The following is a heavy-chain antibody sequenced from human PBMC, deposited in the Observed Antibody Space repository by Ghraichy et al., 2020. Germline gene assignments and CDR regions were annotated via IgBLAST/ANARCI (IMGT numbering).Heavy chain of an antibody. CDR3: VRDRDRDSWSNWYFDL. J-gene: IGHJ2*01. Sequence: GGSLRLSCAASGFPFSSYEMDWVRQAPGQGLEWISYINFYGNTVYYADSVRGRFTISRDNAKTSLYLPMNSLSAEDTAVYYCVRDRDRDSWSNWYFDLWGRGTLVTVSP. V-gene: IGHV3-48*03. D-gene: IGHD6-13*01. CDR2: INFYGNTV. CDR1: GFPFSSYE.